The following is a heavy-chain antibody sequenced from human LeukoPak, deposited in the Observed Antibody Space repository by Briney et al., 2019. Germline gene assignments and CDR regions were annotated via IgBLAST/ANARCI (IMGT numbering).Heavy chain of an antibody. CDR3: AREPLGSMDHYYYYGMDV. CDR2: ISYDGSNK. Sequence: GGSLRLSCAASGFTFSSYAMHWVRQAPGKGLEWVAVISYDGSNKYYADSVKGRFTISRDNSKNTLYLQMNSLRAEDTAVYYCAREPLGSMDHYYYYGMDVWGQGTTVTVSS. V-gene: IGHV3-30-3*01. J-gene: IGHJ6*02. D-gene: IGHD2-2*03. CDR1: GFTFSSYA.